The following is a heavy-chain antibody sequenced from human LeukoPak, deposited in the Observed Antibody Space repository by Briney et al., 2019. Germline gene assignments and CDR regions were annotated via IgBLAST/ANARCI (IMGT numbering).Heavy chain of an antibody. CDR3: AKSWDTVTRGRTYFDY. D-gene: IGHD4-17*01. J-gene: IGHJ4*02. CDR2: ISNDGSET. Sequence: GRSLRLSCVASGFVFSRYGMHWVRQAPGKGLEWVAIISNDGSETYYVDSVKGRFTISRDNSKNMLYLQVNSLRVEDTAVYYCAKSWDTVTRGRTYFDYWGQGTLVIASS. CDR1: GFVFSRYG. V-gene: IGHV3-30*18.